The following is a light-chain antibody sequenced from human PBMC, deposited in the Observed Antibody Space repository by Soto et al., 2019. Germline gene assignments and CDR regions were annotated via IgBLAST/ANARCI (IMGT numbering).Light chain of an antibody. Sequence: DIQMTQSPSSLSASVGDRVTITCRASQSISTYLNWYQHKPGKALKLLIYAASTLQSGVPSRFSGSGSGTDFTLTSSCLQSEDFATYYCQQYYSYPWTFGQGTKVDIK. CDR1: QSISTY. CDR3: QQYYSYPWT. CDR2: AAS. J-gene: IGKJ1*01. V-gene: IGKV1-39*01.